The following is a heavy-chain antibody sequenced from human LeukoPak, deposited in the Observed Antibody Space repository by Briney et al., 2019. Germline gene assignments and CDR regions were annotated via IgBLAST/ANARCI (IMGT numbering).Heavy chain of an antibody. V-gene: IGHV4-59*01. J-gene: IGHJ2*01. Sequence: SETLSLTCTVSGGSISSYYWSWIRQPPGKGLEWIGYIYYSGSTNYNPSLKSRVTISVDTSKNQFSLKLSSVTAADTAVYYSARVSTVTFYWYFDLWGRGTLVTVSS. CDR3: ARVSTVTFYWYFDL. CDR2: IYYSGST. CDR1: GGSISSYY. D-gene: IGHD4-17*01.